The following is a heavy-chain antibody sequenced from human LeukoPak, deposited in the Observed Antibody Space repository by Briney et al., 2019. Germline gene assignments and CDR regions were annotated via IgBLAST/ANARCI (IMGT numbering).Heavy chain of an antibody. CDR2: IGSYAGDT. CDR1: TSY. V-gene: IGHV1-18*01. D-gene: IGHD3-22*01. Sequence: ASVKVSCKATSYISWVRQAPGQGLEWMGWIGSYAGDTYYAQKFQGRVTVTTDTSSSTAYMELRSLRSDDTAVYYCARDFWNFDDSRGYYRDFGSWGQGTLVAVSS. J-gene: IGHJ5*01. CDR3: ARDFWNFDDSRGYYRDFGS.